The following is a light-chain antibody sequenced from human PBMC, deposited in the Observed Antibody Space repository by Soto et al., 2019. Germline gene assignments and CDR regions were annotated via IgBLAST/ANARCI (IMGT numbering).Light chain of an antibody. CDR2: GAS. CDR1: QNVNRY. J-gene: IGKJ1*01. Sequence: VVLSQSPGPLSLSPGERATLSCRASQNVNRYLAWYQQKPGQGPRLLIYGASTRAPGIPDRFSGSGSGTDFALTINRLEPEDFAVYFCQQYGSSRPTFGQGTTVEIK. CDR3: QQYGSSRPT. V-gene: IGKV3-20*01.